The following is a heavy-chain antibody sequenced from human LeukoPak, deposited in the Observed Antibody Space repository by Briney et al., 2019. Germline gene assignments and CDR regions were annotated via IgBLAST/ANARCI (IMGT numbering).Heavy chain of an antibody. CDR1: GFTFDDYA. CDR2: ISWNSGSI. J-gene: IGHJ5*02. Sequence: GGSLRLSCAASGFTFDDYAMHWVRQAPGKGLEWVSGISWNSGSIGYADSVKGRFTISRDNAKNSLYLQMNSLRAEDTAVYYCARDFTSSGWYPGAWAWFDPWGQGTLVTVSS. D-gene: IGHD6-19*01. V-gene: IGHV3-9*01. CDR3: ARDFTSSGWYPGAWAWFDP.